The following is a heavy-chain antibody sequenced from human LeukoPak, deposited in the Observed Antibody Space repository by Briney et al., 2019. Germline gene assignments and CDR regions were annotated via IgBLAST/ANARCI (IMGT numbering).Heavy chain of an antibody. CDR2: MFYTGSA. D-gene: IGHD3-22*01. V-gene: IGHV4-59*11. CDR3: ASVDSSAYFSYFDS. J-gene: IGHJ4*02. Sequence: SETLSLTCRVSGASISSHYWSWIRQPPGKGLEWIGYMFYTGSAKYNPSLKSRVTISVDTSKKRFSLKVSSVTAADTAVYYCASVDSSAYFSYFDSWGQGALVTVSS. CDR1: GASISSHY.